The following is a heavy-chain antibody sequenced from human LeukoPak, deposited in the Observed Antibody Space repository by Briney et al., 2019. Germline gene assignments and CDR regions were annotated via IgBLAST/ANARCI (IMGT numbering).Heavy chain of an antibody. D-gene: IGHD3-22*01. CDR3: ASLPYYYDSSSRTFDI. Sequence: GGSLRLSCAVSGFTFSRYGMNWVRQAPGKGLEWLSYISSSSSPIYYADSVKGRFTISRDNAKNSLYLQMNSLRAEDTAVYYCASLPYYYDSSSRTFDIWGQGTMVTVSS. J-gene: IGHJ3*02. CDR1: GFTFSRYG. CDR2: ISSSSSPI. V-gene: IGHV3-48*01.